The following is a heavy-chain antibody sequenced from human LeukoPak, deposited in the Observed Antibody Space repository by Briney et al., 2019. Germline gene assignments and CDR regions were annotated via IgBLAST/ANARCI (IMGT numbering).Heavy chain of an antibody. CDR3: ARRLRYYDSSGSTNWFDP. J-gene: IGHJ5*02. CDR2: INRNSGGT. Sequence: AASVRVSCTASGYTFTGYYMNWVRQAPGQGLEWMGWINRNSGGTNYAQTFQGRVTMTRDTSISTAYMELSRLRADDTAVYYCARRLRYYDSSGSTNWFDPWGQGTLVTVSS. CDR1: GYTFTGYY. D-gene: IGHD3-22*01. V-gene: IGHV1-2*02.